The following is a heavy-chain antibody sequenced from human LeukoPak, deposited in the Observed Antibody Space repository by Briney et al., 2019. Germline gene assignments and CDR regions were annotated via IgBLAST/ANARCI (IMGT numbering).Heavy chain of an antibody. D-gene: IGHD2-2*01. CDR3: ARERDIVPDY. Sequence: GGSLRLSCAASGFTFSSYSMNWVRQAPGKGLEWVSSISSSSYIYYADSVKGRFTISRDNAKNSLYLQMNSLRAEDTAVYCCARERDIVPDYWGQGTLVTVSS. CDR2: ISSSSYI. J-gene: IGHJ4*02. V-gene: IGHV3-21*01. CDR1: GFTFSSYS.